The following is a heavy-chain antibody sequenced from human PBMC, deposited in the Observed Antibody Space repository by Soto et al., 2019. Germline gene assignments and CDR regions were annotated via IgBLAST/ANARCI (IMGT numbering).Heavy chain of an antibody. V-gene: IGHV4-31*03. Sequence: QVQLQESGPGLVKPSQTLSLTCTVSGDSISRGGYYWNWIRQHPRKGLEWIGYIYHSGSTNYNPSLKTRVTISVAPSKNQLSLELSNVTAADTAVYYCARDGAGAYGLGWFDPWGQGILVTVSS. CDR3: ARDGAGAYGLGWFDP. CDR1: GDSISRGGYY. J-gene: IGHJ5*02. CDR2: IYHSGST. D-gene: IGHD2-21*01.